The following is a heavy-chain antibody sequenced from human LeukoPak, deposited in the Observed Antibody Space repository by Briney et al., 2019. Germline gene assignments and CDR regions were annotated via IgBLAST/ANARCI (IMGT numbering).Heavy chain of an antibody. J-gene: IGHJ5*02. D-gene: IGHD3-10*01. CDR2: TNPSGGST. V-gene: IGHV1-46*01. CDR1: GYTLTSYH. Sequence: ASVKVSCKASGYTLTSYHMHWVRQAPGQGLEWMGITNPSGGSTSYAQKFQGRVSMTRDTSTSTVYMELSSLRSGDTAVYYCAREGASGSYSRFDPWGQGTLVTVSS. CDR3: AREGASGSYSRFDP.